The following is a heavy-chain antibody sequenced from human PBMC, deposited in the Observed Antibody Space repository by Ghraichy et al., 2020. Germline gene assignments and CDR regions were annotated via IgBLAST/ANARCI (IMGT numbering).Heavy chain of an antibody. V-gene: IGHV1-18*01. Sequence: ASVKVSCKASGYTFTNYGINWVRQAPGHGLEWMGWISGYTGNTNYAQKFQGRLSMTTDTSTSTAYMDLRSLRSDDTAVYYCARGPRYSSTVNSDYWGQGTLVTVSS. J-gene: IGHJ4*02. CDR1: GYTFTNYG. CDR3: ARGPRYSSTVNSDY. CDR2: ISGYTGNT. D-gene: IGHD6-13*01.